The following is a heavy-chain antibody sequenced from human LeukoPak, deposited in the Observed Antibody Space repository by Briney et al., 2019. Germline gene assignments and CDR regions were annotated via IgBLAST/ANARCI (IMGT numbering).Heavy chain of an antibody. J-gene: IGHJ4*02. Sequence: ASVKVSCKASGYTFTGYYMHWVRQAPGQGLEWMGWINPNSGGTNYAQKFQGRVTMTRDTSISTAYMELSRLRSDDTAVYYCARDGCGGSCYYFDYWGQGTLVTVSS. D-gene: IGHD2-15*01. CDR3: ARDGCGGSCYYFDY. CDR1: GYTFTGYY. V-gene: IGHV1-2*02. CDR2: INPNSGGT.